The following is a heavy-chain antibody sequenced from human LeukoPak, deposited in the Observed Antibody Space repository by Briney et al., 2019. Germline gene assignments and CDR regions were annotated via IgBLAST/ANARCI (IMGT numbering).Heavy chain of an antibody. Sequence: PGGSLRLSCAASGFTFSSYEMNWVRQAPGKGLEWVSYISSSGSTIYYADSVKGRFTISRDNAKNSLYLQMNSLRAEDTAVYYCAKDQYGGYDVGGAFDYWGQGTLVTVSS. CDR2: ISSSGSTI. CDR1: GFTFSSYE. D-gene: IGHD5-12*01. CDR3: AKDQYGGYDVGGAFDY. J-gene: IGHJ4*02. V-gene: IGHV3-48*03.